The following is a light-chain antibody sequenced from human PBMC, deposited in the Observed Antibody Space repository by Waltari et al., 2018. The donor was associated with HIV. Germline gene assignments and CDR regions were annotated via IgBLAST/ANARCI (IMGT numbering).Light chain of an antibody. V-gene: IGLV2-8*01. CDR3: SSYVGSSNVV. Sequence: QSALTQPPSASGSPGQSLTISCTGTSSDVGGYNYVSWYQQHPGKAPKRMIYEVTKRPYGVPDRFSGSKSGNTASLTVSGLQAEDEAEYYCSSYVGSSNVVFGGGTKLTVL. CDR1: SSDVGGYNY. J-gene: IGLJ2*01. CDR2: EVT.